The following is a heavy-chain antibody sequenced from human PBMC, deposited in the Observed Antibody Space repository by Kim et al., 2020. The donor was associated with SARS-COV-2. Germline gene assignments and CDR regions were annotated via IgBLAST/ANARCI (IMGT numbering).Heavy chain of an antibody. V-gene: IGHV3-21*01. J-gene: IGHJ6*02. CDR2: ISSSSSYI. D-gene: IGHD6-19*01. CDR3: ARDTLGIAVAGLNYYYYGMDV. Sequence: GGSLRLSCAASGFTFSSYSMNWVRQAPGKGLEWVSSISSSSSYIYYADSVKGRFTISRDNAKNSLYLQMNSLRAEDTAVYYCARDTLGIAVAGLNYYYYGMDVWGQGTTVTVSS. CDR1: GFTFSSYS.